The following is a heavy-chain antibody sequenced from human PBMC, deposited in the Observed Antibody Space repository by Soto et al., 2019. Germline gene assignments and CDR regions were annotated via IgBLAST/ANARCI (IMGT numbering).Heavy chain of an antibody. Sequence: GGSLRLSCAASGFTFSSYAMHWVRQAPGKGLEWLSAISDNGGATYYADSVKGRFTISRDNSKNTLYLQMNSLGADDTAVYYCAKILATSATGYWGQGTLVTVSS. D-gene: IGHD2-15*01. V-gene: IGHV3-23*01. CDR1: GFTFSSYA. CDR3: AKILATSATGY. CDR2: ISDNGGAT. J-gene: IGHJ4*02.